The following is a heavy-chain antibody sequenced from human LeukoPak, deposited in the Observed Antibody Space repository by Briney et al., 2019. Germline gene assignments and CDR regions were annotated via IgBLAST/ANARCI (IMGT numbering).Heavy chain of an antibody. J-gene: IGHJ5*02. CDR2: IYYSGST. Sequence: SRTLSLTCTVSGGSIRSGDYYWSWIRQPPGKGLEWIGYIYYSGSTYYNPSLKSRVTISVDTSKNQFSLKLTSVTAADTAVYYCARDKSGYYHDPYNWFDPWGQGTLVTVSS. CDR3: ARDKSGYYHDPYNWFDP. D-gene: IGHD3-3*01. V-gene: IGHV4-30-4*01. CDR1: GGSIRSGDYY.